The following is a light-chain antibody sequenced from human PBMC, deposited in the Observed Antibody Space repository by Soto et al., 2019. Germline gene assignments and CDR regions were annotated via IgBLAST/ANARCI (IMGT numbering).Light chain of an antibody. V-gene: IGKV1-33*01. CDR2: DAS. Sequence: DIQMTQSPSSLSPSVGDRVTITCQASQDISNFLNWYQRKPGKAPTLLIYDASNLETGVASRFIRSASGTEFTFAVCRLQPEDNATSYCQQYDLCPPTTFGPGTKVDIK. J-gene: IGKJ3*01. CDR1: QDISNF. CDR3: QQYDLCPPTT.